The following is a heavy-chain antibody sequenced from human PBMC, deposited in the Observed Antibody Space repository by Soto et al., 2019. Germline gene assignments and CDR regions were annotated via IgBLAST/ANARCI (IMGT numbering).Heavy chain of an antibody. CDR3: ARVRKVTTHYYYYYMDV. Sequence: GGSLRLSCAASGFTVSSNYMSWVRQAPGKGLEWVSVIYSGGSTYYADSVKGRFTISRDNSKNTLYLQMNSLRAEDTAVYYCARVRKVTTHYYYYYMDVWGKGTTVTVSS. CDR2: IYSGGST. J-gene: IGHJ6*03. D-gene: IGHD4-17*01. V-gene: IGHV3-66*01. CDR1: GFTVSSNY.